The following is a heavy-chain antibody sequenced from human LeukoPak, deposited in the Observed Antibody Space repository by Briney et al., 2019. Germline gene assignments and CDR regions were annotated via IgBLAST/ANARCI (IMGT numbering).Heavy chain of an antibody. D-gene: IGHD4-11*01. Sequence: GGSLRLSCAASGFTFGNAWMSWVRQAPGKGLEWVGRIKSKTDGGTTDYAAPVKGRFTISRDDSKNTLYLQMNSLKTEDTAVYYCTTEYYCNYPFSFDYWGQGTLVTVSS. CDR3: TTEYYCNYPFSFDY. CDR2: IKSKTDGGTT. V-gene: IGHV3-15*01. CDR1: GFTFGNAW. J-gene: IGHJ4*02.